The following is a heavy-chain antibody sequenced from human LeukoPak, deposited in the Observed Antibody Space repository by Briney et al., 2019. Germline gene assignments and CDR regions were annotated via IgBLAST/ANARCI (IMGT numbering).Heavy chain of an antibody. Sequence: GESLKISCKGSGYSFTSYWIGWVRQMPGKGLGWMGIIYPGDSDTRYSPSFQGQVTISADKSISTAYLQWSSLKASDTAMYYCARQAAYSSGWSTGDYWGQGTLVTVSS. V-gene: IGHV5-51*01. J-gene: IGHJ4*02. CDR1: GYSFTSYW. CDR3: ARQAAYSSGWSTGDY. CDR2: IYPGDSDT. D-gene: IGHD6-19*01.